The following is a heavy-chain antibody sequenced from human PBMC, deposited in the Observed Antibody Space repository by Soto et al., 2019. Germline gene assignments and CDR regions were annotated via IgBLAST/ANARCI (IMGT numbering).Heavy chain of an antibody. CDR2: INTNGVNT. CDR1: GFTFSGYS. V-gene: IGHV3-64*01. D-gene: IGHD6-19*01. Sequence: EVQLVESGGGLVQPGGSLRLSCAASGFTFSGYSMFWVRQAPGTGLEYVSAINTNGVNTFYAKSVKGRFTISRDNSKNTMYLQMGSLRAEDTAVYYCARGRVEDSSGWYTYFACWGQGTLVTFSS. CDR3: ARGRVEDSSGWYTYFAC. J-gene: IGHJ4*02.